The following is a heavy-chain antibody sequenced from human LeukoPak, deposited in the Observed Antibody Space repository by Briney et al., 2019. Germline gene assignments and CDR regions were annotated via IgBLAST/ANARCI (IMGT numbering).Heavy chain of an antibody. CDR2: IDKEKNSYATAS. V-gene: IGHV3-73*01. J-gene: IGHJ5*02. CDR1: GFTFSGSA. CDR3: TRDSGTYNWLDP. D-gene: IGHD1-26*01. Sequence: GGSLRLSCAASGFTFSGSAIHWVRQSFGKGLEWIGHIDKEKNSYATASAYAVSVEGRFTVSRDDSKNMAFLQMSGLKTEDTALYFCTRDSGTYNWLDPWGQGTLVTVSS.